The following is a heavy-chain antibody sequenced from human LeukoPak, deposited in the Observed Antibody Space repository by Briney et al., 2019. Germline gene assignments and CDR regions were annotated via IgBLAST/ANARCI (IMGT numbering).Heavy chain of an antibody. CDR1: GGSISSYY. V-gene: IGHV4-59*01. CDR2: IYYSGST. D-gene: IGHD4-17*01. Sequence: SETLSLTCTVSGGSISSYYWSWIRQPPGKGLEWIGYIYYSGSTNYNPSPKSRVTISVDTSKNQFSLKLSSVTAADTAVYYCARDDGDYFGYWGQGTLVTVSS. J-gene: IGHJ4*02. CDR3: ARDDGDYFGY.